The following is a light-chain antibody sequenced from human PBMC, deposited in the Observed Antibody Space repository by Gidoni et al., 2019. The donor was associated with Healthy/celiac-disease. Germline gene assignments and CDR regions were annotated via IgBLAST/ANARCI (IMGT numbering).Light chain of an antibody. CDR1: QSVSSSY. J-gene: IGKJ1*01. CDR2: GAS. V-gene: IGKV3-20*01. CDR3: QQYGSSPQT. Sequence: EIVLPQSPGTLSLSPGERATLSCRASQSVSSSYLAWYQQKPGQSPRLLIDGASSRATGLPDRFSGSGSGTDFTLTSSRLEPEDFAVYYCQQYGSSPQTFGQGTKVEIK.